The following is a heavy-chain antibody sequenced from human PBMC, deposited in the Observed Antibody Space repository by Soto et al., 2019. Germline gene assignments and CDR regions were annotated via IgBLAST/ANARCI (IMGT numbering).Heavy chain of an antibody. J-gene: IGHJ5*02. CDR2: ISGSGGNT. Sequence: GGSLRLCCAASGFTFGSYAMSWVRQAPGKGLEWVSTISGSGGNTYYADSVKGRFTSSRDNSRNTLYLQMNSMRAEDTAIYYCAKGVIPAASPRCFDLWGQGTLVTVSS. D-gene: IGHD2-2*01. CDR3: AKGVIPAASPRCFDL. V-gene: IGHV3-23*01. CDR1: GFTFGSYA.